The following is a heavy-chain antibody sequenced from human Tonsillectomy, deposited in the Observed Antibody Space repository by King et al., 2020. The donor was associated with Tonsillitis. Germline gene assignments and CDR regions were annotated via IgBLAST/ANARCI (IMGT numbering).Heavy chain of an antibody. CDR3: ARETAVPLFDY. CDR1: GVSISSGGYS. V-gene: IGHV4-30-4*07. CDR2: IYYSGST. J-gene: IGHJ4*02. Sequence: QLQESGPGLVKPSQTLSLTCAVSGVSISSGGYSWSWIRQPLGKGLEWIGYIYYSGSTSYNPSLKSRVTISVDTSQNQFSLKLSSVTAADTAVYYCARETAVPLFDYWGQGTLVTVSS. D-gene: IGHD6-19*01.